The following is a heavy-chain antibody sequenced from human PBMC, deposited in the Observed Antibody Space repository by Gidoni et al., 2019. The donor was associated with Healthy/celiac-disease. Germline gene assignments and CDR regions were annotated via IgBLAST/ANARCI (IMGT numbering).Heavy chain of an antibody. J-gene: IGHJ4*02. Sequence: QVQLVQSGAEVKKPGASVKVSCKASGYTFTGSYMHWVRQAPGQGLAWLGWINPNSGGTNYAHKFQCRVTITSDTSISTAYMALSRLRSDDTAVDYCARGYIYGYDYWGQGTLVTVSS. CDR2: INPNSGGT. CDR3: ARGYIYGYDY. D-gene: IGHD5-18*01. V-gene: IGHV1-2*07. CDR1: GYTFTGSY.